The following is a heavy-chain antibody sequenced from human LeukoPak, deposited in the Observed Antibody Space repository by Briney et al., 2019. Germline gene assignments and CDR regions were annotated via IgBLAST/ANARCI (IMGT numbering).Heavy chain of an antibody. Sequence: ASVKVSCKASGYSFTSYYIHWVRQAPGQGLEWMGWISAYNGNTNYAQKLQGRVTMTTDTSTSTAYMELRSLRSDDTAVYYCARGSTANQLIDYWGQGTLVTVSS. CDR2: ISAYNGNT. CDR3: ARGSTANQLIDY. V-gene: IGHV1-18*04. J-gene: IGHJ4*02. CDR1: GYSFTSYY. D-gene: IGHD2-2*01.